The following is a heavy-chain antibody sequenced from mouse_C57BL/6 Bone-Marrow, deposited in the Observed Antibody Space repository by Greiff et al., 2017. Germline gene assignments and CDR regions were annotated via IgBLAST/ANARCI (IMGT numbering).Heavy chain of an antibody. CDR1: GFTFSDAW. Sequence: EVKLVESGGGLVQPGGSMKLSCAASGFTFSDAWMDWVRQSPEMGLEWVAEIRNKANNHATYYSESVKGRFTISRDDSKSSVYLQKNSLRAEDTGIYYCTDGQRPGAWFAYWGQGTLVTVSA. D-gene: IGHD1-1*01. V-gene: IGHV6-6*01. CDR2: IRNKANNHAT. J-gene: IGHJ3*01. CDR3: TDGQRPGAWFAY.